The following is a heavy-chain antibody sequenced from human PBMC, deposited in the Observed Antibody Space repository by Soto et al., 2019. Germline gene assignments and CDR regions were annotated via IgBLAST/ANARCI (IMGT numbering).Heavy chain of an antibody. CDR3: ARVPDR. D-gene: IGHD2-2*01. J-gene: IGHJ5*02. CDR1: GGSISSSTFY. Sequence: SETLSLTCTVSGGSISSSTFYWGWIRQPPGKGLEWIGSVYYDGTTYYNPSLRSRVTISVDTSKNQFSLKMSSVTAADTAAYYCARVPDRWGQGTLVTVSS. V-gene: IGHV4-39*01. CDR2: VYYDGTT.